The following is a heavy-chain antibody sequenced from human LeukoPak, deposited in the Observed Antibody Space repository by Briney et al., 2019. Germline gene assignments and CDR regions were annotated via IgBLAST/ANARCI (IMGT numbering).Heavy chain of an antibody. D-gene: IGHD6-13*01. CDR1: GGSFRVYY. V-gene: IGHV4-34*01. J-gene: IGHJ6*02. CDR2: MNHSGSP. Sequence: SDTVSLTCAVYGGSFRVYYWSWLPHPPGKGWEWIGEMNHSGSPNYNPSLKSRVNISEDTSKNQFSLKLSSVTAADTAVYYCARSRPFGMDVWGQGTTVTVSS. CDR3: ARSRPFGMDV.